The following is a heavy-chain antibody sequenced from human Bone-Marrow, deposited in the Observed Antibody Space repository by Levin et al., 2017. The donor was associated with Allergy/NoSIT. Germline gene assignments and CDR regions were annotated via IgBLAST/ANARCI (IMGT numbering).Heavy chain of an antibody. Sequence: GGSLRLSCEGSGFTFSNYVIHWVRQAPGKGWEWVAMITYDGSKGYYADSVKGRFTISRDNSKNILYLQMNSQRIEDTAVYYCAKDYYGSESYSTGMDVWGQGTTVTVSS. CDR2: ITYDGSKG. J-gene: IGHJ6*02. D-gene: IGHD3-10*01. CDR3: AKDYYGSESYSTGMDV. CDR1: GFTFSNYV. V-gene: IGHV3-30*18.